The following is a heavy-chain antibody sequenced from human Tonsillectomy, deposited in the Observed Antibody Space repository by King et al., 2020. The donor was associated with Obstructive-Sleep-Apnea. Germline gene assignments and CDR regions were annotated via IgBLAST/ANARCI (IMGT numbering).Heavy chain of an antibody. J-gene: IGHJ4*02. Sequence: QVQLVESGGGVVQPGRSLRLACVASGFTFINYGMHWVRQAPGKGLEWVAVISYDGRNKDYADSVKGRFTISRDNSKNTLYLQMNSLRADDTAVYYCAKGESADYYGSGSYYFDYGGQGTLVTVSS. V-gene: IGHV3-30*18. CDR3: AKGESADYYGSGSYYFDY. CDR2: ISYDGRNK. D-gene: IGHD3-10*01. CDR1: GFTFINYG.